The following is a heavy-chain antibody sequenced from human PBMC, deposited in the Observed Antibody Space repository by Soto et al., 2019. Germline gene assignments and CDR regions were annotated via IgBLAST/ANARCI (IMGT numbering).Heavy chain of an antibody. CDR3: ARAAREMATTPHGY. CDR1: GFTFRNFA. J-gene: IGHJ4*02. Sequence: EVQLVESGGGQVRPGGSLRLSCAVSGFTFRNFAMNWVRQAPGKGLEWVSSISSTGGSIYYAESLKGRFTVSRDNAQNFLYPQMNRLRVEDTAVYYCARAAREMATTPHGYWGQGTLVTVSS. D-gene: IGHD5-12*01. CDR2: ISSTGGSI. V-gene: IGHV3-21*06.